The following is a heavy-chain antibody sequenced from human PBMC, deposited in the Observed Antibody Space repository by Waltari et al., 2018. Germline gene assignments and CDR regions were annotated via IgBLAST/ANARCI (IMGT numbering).Heavy chain of an antibody. Sequence: QVQLVQSGAEVEKPGSSVKVSCKASGGTCSSYAISWVRQAPGQGLEWMGGIIAIMGIANYAQKCPGRVTITADESTSTAYMELSSLRSEDTAVYYCARAGDGYKAPHYWGQGTLVTVSS. CDR1: GGTCSSYA. V-gene: IGHV1-69*12. CDR3: ARAGDGYKAPHY. D-gene: IGHD5-12*01. J-gene: IGHJ4*02. CDR2: IIAIMGIA.